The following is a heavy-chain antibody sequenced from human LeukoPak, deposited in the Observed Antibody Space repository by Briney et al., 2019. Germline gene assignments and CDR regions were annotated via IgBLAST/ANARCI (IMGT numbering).Heavy chain of an antibody. D-gene: IGHD5-18*01. J-gene: IGHJ4*02. CDR1: GFTFSSYG. Sequence: GGSLRLSCAASGFTFSSYGMHWVRQAPGKGLEWVAFIRYDGSNKYYADSVKGRFTISRDNSKNTLYLQMNSLRAEDTAVYYCAKVGAGIQLWVYFDYWGQGTLVTVSS. V-gene: IGHV3-30*02. CDR3: AKVGAGIQLWVYFDY. CDR2: IRYDGSNK.